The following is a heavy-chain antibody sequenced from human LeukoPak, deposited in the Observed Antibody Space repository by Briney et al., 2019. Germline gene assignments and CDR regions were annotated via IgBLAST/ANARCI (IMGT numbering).Heavy chain of an antibody. V-gene: IGHV3-30-3*01. J-gene: IGHJ4*02. CDR3: ARDGQGEAARPRGGYYFDY. D-gene: IGHD6-6*01. CDR2: ISYDGSNK. Sequence: GGSLRLSCAASGFTFSSYAMSWVRQAPGKGLEWVAVISYDGSNKYYADSVKGRFTISRDNSKNTLYLQMNSLRAEDTAVYYCARDGQGEAARPRGGYYFDYWGQGTLVTVSS. CDR1: GFTFSSYA.